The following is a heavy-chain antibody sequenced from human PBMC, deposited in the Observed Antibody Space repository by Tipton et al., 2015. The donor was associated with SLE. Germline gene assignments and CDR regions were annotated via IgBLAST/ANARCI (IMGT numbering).Heavy chain of an antibody. D-gene: IGHD6-13*01. CDR1: GGFIRSYY. Sequence: TLSLTCTVSGGFIRSYYWSWIRQPPGKGLEWIGYSYYSGSTNYNPSLKSRVNISVDKSKNQFFLKLRSMTAADTAVYYCVAGSSGGAFDIWGQGTMVTVSS. J-gene: IGHJ3*02. CDR2: SYYSGST. V-gene: IGHV4-59*01. CDR3: VAGSSGGAFDI.